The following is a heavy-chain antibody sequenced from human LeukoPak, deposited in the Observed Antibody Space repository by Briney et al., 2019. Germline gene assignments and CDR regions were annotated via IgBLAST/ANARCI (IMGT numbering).Heavy chain of an antibody. D-gene: IGHD5/OR15-5a*01. J-gene: IGHJ6*04. CDR3: ARLVQKASGLYDYYYFMDV. CDR2: IYYSGST. CDR1: RGSVRGYY. V-gene: IGHV4-59*08. Sequence: SETLSLTCTVSRGSVRGYYWTWIRPAPGKGLEFVAYIYYSGSTNYNPSLKSRVSTSLDTSTNQFSLSLTSVTATDTATYYCARLVQKASGLYDYYYFMDVWGSGTPVTVSS.